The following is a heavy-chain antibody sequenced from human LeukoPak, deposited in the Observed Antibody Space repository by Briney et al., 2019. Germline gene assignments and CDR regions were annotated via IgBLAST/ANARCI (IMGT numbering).Heavy chain of an antibody. CDR3: ARDRGTTVVTKTYYYYYGMDV. CDR1: GFTFSNNW. J-gene: IGHJ6*02. CDR2: IKEDGSAK. D-gene: IGHD4-23*01. V-gene: IGHV3-7*01. Sequence: GGSLRLSCAASGFTFSNNWMIWVRQAPGKGLEWVANIKEDGSAKYYVDSVKGRFTISRDNAKNSLYLQMNSLRAEDTAVYYCARDRGTTVVTKTYYYYYGMDVWGQGTTVTVSS.